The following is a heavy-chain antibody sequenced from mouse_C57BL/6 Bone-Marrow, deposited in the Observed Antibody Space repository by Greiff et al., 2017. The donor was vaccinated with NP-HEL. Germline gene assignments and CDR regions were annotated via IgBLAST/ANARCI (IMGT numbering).Heavy chain of an antibody. V-gene: IGHV1-4*01. J-gene: IGHJ2*01. CDR3: ARSGTHFDY. CDR2: INPSSGYT. Sequence: QVQLQQSGAELARPGASVKMSCKASGYTFTSYTMHWVTQRPGQGLEWIGYINPSSGYTKYNQKFKDKATVTADKSSSTAYMQLSSLTSEDSAVYYCARSGTHFDYWGQGTTLTVSS. D-gene: IGHD1-1*01. CDR1: GYTFTSYT.